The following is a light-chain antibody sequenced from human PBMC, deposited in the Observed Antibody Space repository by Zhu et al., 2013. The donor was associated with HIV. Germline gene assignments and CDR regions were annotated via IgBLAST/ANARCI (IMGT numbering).Light chain of an antibody. CDR3: QQYGRSPLT. CDR2: DAS. CDR1: QDISDY. J-gene: IGKJ4*01. Sequence: DIQMTQSPSSLSASVGDRVTITCQASQDISDYLNWYQQKPGTAPKLLICDASTLETGVPSRFSGSGSGTDFSFTISSLQPEDIAVYYCQQYGRSPLTFGGGTTVEIK. V-gene: IGKV1-33*01.